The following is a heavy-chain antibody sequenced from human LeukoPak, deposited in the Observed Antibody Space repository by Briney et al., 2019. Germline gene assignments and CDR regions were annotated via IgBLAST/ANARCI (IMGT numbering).Heavy chain of an antibody. CDR3: ATVWFGELLWGYFDY. V-gene: IGHV4-38-2*01. CDR1: GYSISSGYY. Sequence: SETLSLTCAVSGYSISSGYYWGWIRQPPGKGLEWIGSIYHSGSTYYNPSLKSRVTISVDTSKNQFSLKLSSVTAADTAVYYCATVWFGELLWGYFDYWGQGTLVTVSS. J-gene: IGHJ4*02. D-gene: IGHD3-10*01. CDR2: IYHSGST.